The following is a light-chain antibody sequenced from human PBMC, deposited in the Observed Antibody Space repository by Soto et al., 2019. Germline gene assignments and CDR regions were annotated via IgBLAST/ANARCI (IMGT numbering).Light chain of an antibody. V-gene: IGLV1-47*02. Sequence: QSVLTQPPSASGTPGQTVTISCSGSSFNIGFNYVYWYQQLPGMAPKLLIHSNDQRPSCVPDRFSGSKSGTSASLAISGLRSEDEAEYYCAAWDDSLSGGVFGTGTKLTVL. CDR3: AAWDDSLSGGV. J-gene: IGLJ1*01. CDR2: SND. CDR1: SFNIGFNY.